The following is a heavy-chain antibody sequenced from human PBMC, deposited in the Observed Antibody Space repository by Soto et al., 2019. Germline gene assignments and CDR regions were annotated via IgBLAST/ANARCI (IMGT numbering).Heavy chain of an antibody. D-gene: IGHD6-19*01. J-gene: IGHJ5*02. CDR1: GVSISTSNFY. Sequence: QLQLQESGPGLVKPSETLSLTCTVSGVSISTSNFYWAWIRQTPGKGLEWIGSMYHTGTSYYNPSFKSRVTILVDTSKNDVSRKVRSVTAADTGVYYCARHRSSSMGWFDPWGQGTRVTVSS. CDR2: MYHTGTS. V-gene: IGHV4-39*01. CDR3: ARHRSSSMGWFDP.